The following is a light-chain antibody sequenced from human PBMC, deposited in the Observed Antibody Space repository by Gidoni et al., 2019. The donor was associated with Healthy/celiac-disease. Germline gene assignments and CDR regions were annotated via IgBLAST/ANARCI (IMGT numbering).Light chain of an antibody. J-gene: IGKJ3*01. CDR1: QSLLHSNGYNY. CDR3: MQAIQTPFT. Sequence: DIVMTQSPLSLPVTPGEPAPISCRSSQSLLHSNGYNYLDWYLQKPGQSPQLLIYLGSNRASGVPDRFSGSGSGTDFTLKISRVEAEDVGVYYCMQAIQTPFTFXPXTKVDIK. CDR2: LGS. V-gene: IGKV2-28*01.